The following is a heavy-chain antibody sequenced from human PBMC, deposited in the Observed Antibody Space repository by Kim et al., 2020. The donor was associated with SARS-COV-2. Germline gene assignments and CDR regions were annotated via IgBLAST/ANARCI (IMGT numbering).Heavy chain of an antibody. V-gene: IGHV3-9*01. CDR3: AKDITEYSSSWYGFDY. CDR1: GFTFDDYA. CDR2: ISWNSGSI. Sequence: GGSLRLSCAASGFTFDDYAMHWVRQAPGKGLEWVSGISWNSGSIGYADSVKGRYTISRDNAKNSLYLQMNSLRAEDTALYYCAKDITEYSSSWYGFDYCGQGPLGTVSP. J-gene: IGHJ4*01. D-gene: IGHD6-13*01.